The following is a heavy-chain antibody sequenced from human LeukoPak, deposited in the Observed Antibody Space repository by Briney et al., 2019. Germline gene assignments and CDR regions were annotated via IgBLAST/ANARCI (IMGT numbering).Heavy chain of an antibody. CDR3: AKESGKFDY. CDR1: GLNFDDSA. Sequence: GESLRLSCVASGLNFDDSAMHWVRQAPGKGLEWVSLISIDGGSTFSADSVKGRFSISRDNSKNSLYLQMNSLRSEDTAMYYCAKESGKFDYWGQGTLVAVSS. V-gene: IGHV3-43*02. CDR2: ISIDGGST. J-gene: IGHJ4*02.